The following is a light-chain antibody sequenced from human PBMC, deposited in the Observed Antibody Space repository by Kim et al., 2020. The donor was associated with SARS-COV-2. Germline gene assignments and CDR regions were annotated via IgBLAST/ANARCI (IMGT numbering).Light chain of an antibody. V-gene: IGKV1-27*01. CDR1: QGISSH. CDR3: QRYDSDPQT. CDR2: GAS. J-gene: IGKJ1*01. Sequence: ASIGDRVTITCQASQGISSHLAWYQQKPGKVPKFLIDGASTLQSGVSSRFSGSGSGTDFTLTISSLQPEDVATHYCQRYDSDPQTFGPGTKVDIK.